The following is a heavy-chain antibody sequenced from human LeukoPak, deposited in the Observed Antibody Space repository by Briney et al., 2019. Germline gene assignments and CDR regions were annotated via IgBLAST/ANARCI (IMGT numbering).Heavy chain of an antibody. Sequence: SQTLSLTCTVSGGSISSGGYYWSWIRQHPGKGLEWIGYIYYSGSTLYNPSLKSRVTISVDTSKNQFSLKLSSVTAADTAVYYCARGEGGYGCFDYWGQGTLVTVSS. CDR3: ARGEGGYGCFDY. J-gene: IGHJ4*02. D-gene: IGHD5-12*01. V-gene: IGHV4-31*03. CDR1: GGSISSGGYY. CDR2: IYYSGST.